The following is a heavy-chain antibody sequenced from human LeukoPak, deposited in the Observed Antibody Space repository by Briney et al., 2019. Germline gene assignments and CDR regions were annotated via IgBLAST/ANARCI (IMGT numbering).Heavy chain of an antibody. CDR3: ARPLMYYFGSETYYWFDP. D-gene: IGHD3-10*01. J-gene: IGHJ5*02. CDR1: GFTFTTYW. CDR2: IKQDGSVK. V-gene: IGHV3-7*01. Sequence: PGGSLRLSCEASGFTFTTYWMGWVRQAPGEGLEWVASIKQDGSVKYYVDSVKGRFTISRDNAKNSLYLQMNSLRAEDTAMYYCARPLMYYFGSETYYWFDPWGQGTLVTVSS.